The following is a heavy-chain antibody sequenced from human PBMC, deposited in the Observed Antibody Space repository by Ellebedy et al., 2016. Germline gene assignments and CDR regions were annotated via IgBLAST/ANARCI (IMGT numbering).Heavy chain of an antibody. CDR1: GFTFSSYS. D-gene: IGHD4-17*01. Sequence: GESLKISCAASGFTFSSYSMNWVRQAPGKGLECISYISRSSSTIYYGDSVKGRFTISRDNAKNSVYLRMNNLRVEDTAVYYCRQGHYADLWGQGTLVTVSS. J-gene: IGHJ4*02. CDR3: RQGHYADL. CDR2: ISRSSSTI. V-gene: IGHV3-48*01.